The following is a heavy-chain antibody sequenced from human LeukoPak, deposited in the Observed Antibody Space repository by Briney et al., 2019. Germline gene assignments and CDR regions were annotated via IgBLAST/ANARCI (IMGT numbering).Heavy chain of an antibody. CDR2: INPKTGTA. CDR1: GYTFTGYS. V-gene: IGHV1-2*02. J-gene: IGHJ4*02. CDR3: ARPTGYYYGSGSYPFDY. Sequence: ASVKVSCKASGYTFTGYSIYWVRQTPGQKLEWMGWINPKTGTANSAQKFQGRVTMTRDTSISTVYMELSSLRSEDTAVYYCARPTGYYYGSGSYPFDYWGQGTLVTVSS. D-gene: IGHD3-10*01.